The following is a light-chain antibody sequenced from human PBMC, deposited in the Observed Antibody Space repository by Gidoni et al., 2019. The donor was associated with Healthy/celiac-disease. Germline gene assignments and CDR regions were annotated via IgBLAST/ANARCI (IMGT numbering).Light chain of an antibody. V-gene: IGLV1-40*01. CDR3: QSYDTSLSAYV. CDR1: SSHLGAGHH. J-gene: IGLJ1*01. Sequence: QSVLTHPPSVSGAPGPKITISCTGSSSHLGAGHHVHWYQHLPGTAPKVLIFANRNRPSGVPDRFSASKSGTSASLVITGLQPEDETDYYCQSYDTSLSAYVFGTGTKGTVL. CDR2: ANR.